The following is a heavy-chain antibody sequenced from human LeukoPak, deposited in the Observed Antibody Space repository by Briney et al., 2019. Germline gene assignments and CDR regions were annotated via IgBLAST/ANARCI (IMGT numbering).Heavy chain of an antibody. Sequence: PSETLSLTCAVYGGSFSGYYWSWIRQPPGKGLEWIGEINRSGSTNYNPSLKSRVTISVDTSKNQFSLKLSSVTAADTAVYYCARRSGYLYYFDYWGQGTLVTVSS. CDR3: ARRSGYLYYFDY. V-gene: IGHV4-34*01. CDR2: INRSGST. J-gene: IGHJ4*02. CDR1: GGSFSGYY. D-gene: IGHD3-3*01.